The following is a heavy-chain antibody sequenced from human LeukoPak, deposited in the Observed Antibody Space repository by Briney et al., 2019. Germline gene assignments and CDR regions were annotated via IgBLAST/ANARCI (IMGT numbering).Heavy chain of an antibody. CDR1: GFTFSSYA. J-gene: IGHJ4*02. CDR3: AKGLLAGVLLFDY. V-gene: IGHV3-23*01. D-gene: IGHD6-19*01. Sequence: GGSLRLSCAASGFTFSSYAMSWVRQAPGKGLEWVSAISGRGGSTYYADSVKGRFTISRDNSKNTLYLQMNSLRAEDTAVYYCAKGLLAGVLLFDYWGQGTLVTVSS. CDR2: ISGRGGST.